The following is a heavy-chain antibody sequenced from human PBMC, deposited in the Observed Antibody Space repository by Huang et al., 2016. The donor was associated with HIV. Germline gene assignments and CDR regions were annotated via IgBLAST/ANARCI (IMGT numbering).Heavy chain of an antibody. CDR1: EYTLTEVS. J-gene: IGHJ4*02. V-gene: IGHV1-24*01. CDR3: ATGFDVFFDF. CDR2: FEPESGET. D-gene: IGHD3-9*01. Sequence: QVQLVQSRAEVKKPGASVKVSCKVSEYTLTEVSIHWVRQPPGKGLEWRGGFEPESGETIYAQKVQGRVTMTEDTSTETAFMELSGLRPEDTAVYYCATGFDVFFDFWGQGTLVTVSS.